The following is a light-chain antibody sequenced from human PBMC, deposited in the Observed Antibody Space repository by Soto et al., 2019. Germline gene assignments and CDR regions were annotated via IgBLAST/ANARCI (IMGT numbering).Light chain of an antibody. Sequence: DIQMTQSPSAVSASVGDRVNITCRASQGITNRLAWYQQKPGKAPKLLIYEASSLQSGVPSRISGSGSGTDFTLTISSLQPEDFATYYCQQANSFPITFGQGTRVEIK. CDR3: QQANSFPIT. CDR1: QGITNR. J-gene: IGKJ5*01. CDR2: EAS. V-gene: IGKV1D-12*01.